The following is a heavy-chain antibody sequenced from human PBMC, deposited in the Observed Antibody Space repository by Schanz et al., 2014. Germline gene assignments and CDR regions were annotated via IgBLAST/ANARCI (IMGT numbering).Heavy chain of an antibody. CDR1: GYTFTSYG. CDR3: ARGGYSSGWYDRDIARFDY. V-gene: IGHV1-18*01. D-gene: IGHD6-19*01. Sequence: QVQLVQSGAEVKKPGASVKVSCKASGYTFTSYGINWVRQAPGQGLEWMGWISAYTNNTNYAQTLQGRITLTTDTATSTAYMELRSLRSDDTAVYYCARGGYSSGWYDRDIARFDYWGQGTLVTVSS. J-gene: IGHJ4*02. CDR2: ISAYTNNT.